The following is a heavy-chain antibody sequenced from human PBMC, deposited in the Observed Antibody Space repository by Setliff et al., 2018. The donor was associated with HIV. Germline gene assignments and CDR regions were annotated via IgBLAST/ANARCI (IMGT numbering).Heavy chain of an antibody. V-gene: IGHV1-46*01. CDR2: ITPSDSYT. CDR3: ARDFYYYDSSAPHPQTYYFDF. CDR1: GYIFTSHK. J-gene: IGHJ4*02. Sequence: RASVKVSCTASGYIFTSHKIHWVRQAPGQGLEWMGIITPSDSYTVYAQKFQGRATMTSDTSTSTVYMELSSLRSEDTAMYYCARDFYYYDSSAPHPQTYYFDFWGQGTLVTVSS. D-gene: IGHD3-22*01.